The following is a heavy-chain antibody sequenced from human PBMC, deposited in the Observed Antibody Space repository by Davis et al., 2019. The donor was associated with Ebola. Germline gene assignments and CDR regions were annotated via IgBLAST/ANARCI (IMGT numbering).Heavy chain of an antibody. CDR2: IIPVSGVP. J-gene: IGHJ4*02. V-gene: IGHV1-69*13. Sequence: SVKVSCKASGGTFSSYAISWVRQAPGQGLDWMGGIIPVSGVPKYAQDFQGRVTITADESTSTAYMELSSLRSEDTVVYYCARDRYSDGSGYFFEQSHWGQGTLVTVSS. CDR3: ARDRYSDGSGYFFEQSH. D-gene: IGHD3-22*01. CDR1: GGTFSSYA.